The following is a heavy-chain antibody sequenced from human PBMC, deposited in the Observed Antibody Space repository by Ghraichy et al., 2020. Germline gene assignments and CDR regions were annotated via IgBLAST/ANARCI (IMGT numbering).Heavy chain of an antibody. CDR2: INSDGSST. Sequence: GESLNISCAASGFTFSSYWMHWVRQAPGKGLVWVSRINSDGSSTTYADYVKGRFTISRDNAKNTLYLQMNSLRAEDTAVYYCARVLNVYYYDYWGQGTLVTVSS. V-gene: IGHV3-74*01. CDR3: ARVLNVYYYDY. CDR1: GFTFSSYW. J-gene: IGHJ4*02. D-gene: IGHD3-10*01.